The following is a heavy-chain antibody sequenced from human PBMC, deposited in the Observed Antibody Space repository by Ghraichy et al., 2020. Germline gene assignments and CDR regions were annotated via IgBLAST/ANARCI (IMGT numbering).Heavy chain of an antibody. D-gene: IGHD3-3*01. CDR3: AKGSSGLYYDFWSGYLDY. V-gene: IGHV3-30*02. CDR1: GFTFSSYG. J-gene: IGHJ4*02. CDR2: IRYDGSNK. Sequence: GGSLRLSCAASGFTFSSYGMHWVRQAPGKGLEWVAFIRYDGSNKYYADSVKGRFTISRDNSKNTLYLQMNSLRAEDTAVYYCAKGSSGLYYDFWSGYLDYWGQGTLVTVSS.